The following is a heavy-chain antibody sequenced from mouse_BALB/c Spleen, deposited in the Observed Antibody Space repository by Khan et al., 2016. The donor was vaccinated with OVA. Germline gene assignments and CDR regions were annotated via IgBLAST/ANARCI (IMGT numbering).Heavy chain of an antibody. CDR3: ARRGLRWDFDY. CDR1: GYTFINYW. Sequence: VKLQESGAELAKPGASVKMSYKASGYTFINYWILWIKQRPGQGLEWIGYINPSTGYTEYNQNFKDKATLTADKSSSTAYMQLRSLTSEDSTVYYCARRGLRWDFDYWGQGTTLTVSS. D-gene: IGHD1-1*01. CDR2: INPSTGYT. V-gene: IGHV1-7*01. J-gene: IGHJ2*01.